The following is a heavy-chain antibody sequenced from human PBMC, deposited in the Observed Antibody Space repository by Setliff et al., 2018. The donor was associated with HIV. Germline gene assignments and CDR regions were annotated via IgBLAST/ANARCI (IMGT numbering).Heavy chain of an antibody. CDR1: RGSISSGGYY. CDR2: IYYNGIT. V-gene: IGHV4-31*03. CDR3: ARSYSSGWNAQNYYYYYMDV. Sequence: PSETLSLTCTVSRGSISSGGYYWSWIRQHPERGLEWIGYIYYNGITYYSPSLKSRVTISVDTSKNQFSLKLTSVTAADTAVYYCARSYSSGWNAQNYYYYYMDVWGKGTTVTVSS. J-gene: IGHJ6*03. D-gene: IGHD6-19*01.